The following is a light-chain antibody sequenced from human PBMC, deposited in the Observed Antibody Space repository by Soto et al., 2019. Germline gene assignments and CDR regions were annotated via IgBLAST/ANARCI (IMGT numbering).Light chain of an antibody. Sequence: DIQLTQSPSFLSASVGDRVTITCRASQGIRSYLAWYQQKPGKAPKLLIYTASTVQSGVPSRFSGSGSGTEFTLTISSLQPEDFATYYCQQLYSYPHTFGQGTKLEIK. J-gene: IGKJ2*01. CDR3: QQLYSYPHT. CDR1: QGIRSY. V-gene: IGKV1-9*01. CDR2: TAS.